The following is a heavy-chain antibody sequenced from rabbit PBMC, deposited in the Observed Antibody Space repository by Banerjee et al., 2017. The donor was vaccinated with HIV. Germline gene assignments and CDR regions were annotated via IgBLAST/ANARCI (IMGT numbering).Heavy chain of an antibody. CDR2: IYAGNSGST. CDR3: ARDVNGYYFSL. J-gene: IGHJ4*01. D-gene: IGHD6-1*01. Sequence: QSLEESGGDLVKPGASLTLTCTASGFSFSSGYDMCWVRQAPGKGLEWIACIYAGNSGSTYYASWAKGRFTISKTSSTTVTLQMTSLTAADTATYFCARDVNGYYFSLWGPGTLVTVS. V-gene: IGHV1S40*01. CDR1: GFSFSSGYD.